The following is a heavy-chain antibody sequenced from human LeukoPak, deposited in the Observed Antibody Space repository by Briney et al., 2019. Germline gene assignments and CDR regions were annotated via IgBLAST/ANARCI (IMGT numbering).Heavy chain of an antibody. J-gene: IGHJ4*02. CDR2: INHSGST. CDR1: GGSFRGYY. D-gene: IGHD3-22*01. CDR3: ARSQGNYYDSSGYYS. Sequence: SETLSLTRADYGGSFRGYYWSWIRQPPGRGLEWMREINHSGSTNYNPSLKSRVTISVDTSKKQFSLKLSSVTAADTAVFYCARSQGNYYDSSGYYSWGQGTLVTVAS. V-gene: IGHV4-34*01.